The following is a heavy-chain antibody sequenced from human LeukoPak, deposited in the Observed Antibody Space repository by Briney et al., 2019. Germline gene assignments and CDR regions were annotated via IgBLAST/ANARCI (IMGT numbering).Heavy chain of an antibody. CDR3: ARVWGYCRGGSCYRASNWFDP. Sequence: SETLSLTCAVSGGSISSGGYSWSWIRQPPGKGLEWIGYIYYSGSTYYNPSLKSRVTIAVDTSKNQFSLKLSSVTAADTAVYYCARVWGYCRGGSCYRASNWFDPWGQGTLVTVSS. CDR2: IYYSGST. V-gene: IGHV4-30-4*07. D-gene: IGHD2-15*01. CDR1: GGSISSGGYS. J-gene: IGHJ5*02.